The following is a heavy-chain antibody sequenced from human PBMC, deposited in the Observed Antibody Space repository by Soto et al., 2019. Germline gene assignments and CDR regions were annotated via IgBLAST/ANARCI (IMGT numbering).Heavy chain of an antibody. CDR2: IRSKAYGGTT. D-gene: IGHD2-2*01. CDR3: TRSTSCFGCYYYGMDV. CDR1: GFTFGDYA. Sequence: GGSLRLSCTASGFTFGDYAMSWFRQAPGKGLEWVGFIRSKAYGGTTENAASVKGRFTISRDDSKSIAYLQMNSLKTEDTAVYYCTRSTSCFGCYYYGMDVWGQGTTVTVSS. J-gene: IGHJ6*02. V-gene: IGHV3-49*03.